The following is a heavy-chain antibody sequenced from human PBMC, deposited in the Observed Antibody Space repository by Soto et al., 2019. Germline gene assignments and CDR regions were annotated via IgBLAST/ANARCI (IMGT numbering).Heavy chain of an antibody. J-gene: IGHJ4*02. CDR2: IYYSQTT. V-gene: IGHV4-59*08. Sequence: QVQLQESGPGLVKPSETLSLTCTVSGGSISGFQWSWIRQPPGKGLEWIGSIYYSQTTNNHPSLKSRVTIAVDTSTSQVSLKLASVTAGDTAVYYCARSNTRYSSPDYWGQGSLVTVSS. CDR3: ARSNTRYSSPDY. CDR1: GGSISGFQ. D-gene: IGHD6-13*01.